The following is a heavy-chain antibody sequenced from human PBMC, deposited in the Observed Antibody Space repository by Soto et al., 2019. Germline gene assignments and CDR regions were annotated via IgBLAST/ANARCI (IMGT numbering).Heavy chain of an antibody. J-gene: IGHJ6*02. CDR3: ERGRGKQQLVRDRYYYYYGMDV. Sequence: PSETLSLTCAVYGGSFSGYYWSWIRQPPGKGLEWIGEINHSGSTNYNPSLKSRVTISVDTSKNQFSLKLSSVTAADTAVYYCERGRGKQQLVRDRYYYYYGMDVRGQGATVTVSS. CDR2: INHSGST. D-gene: IGHD6-13*01. CDR1: GGSFSGYY. V-gene: IGHV4-34*01.